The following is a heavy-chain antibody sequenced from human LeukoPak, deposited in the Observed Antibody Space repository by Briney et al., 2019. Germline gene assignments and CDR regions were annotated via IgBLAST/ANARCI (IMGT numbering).Heavy chain of an antibody. CDR2: IYYSGST. CDR1: GGSISSYY. V-gene: IGHV4-59*01. D-gene: IGHD2-2*01. J-gene: IGHJ6*03. CDR3: ARDLRGVVPAAMWSMDV. Sequence: SETLSLTCTVSGGSISSYYWSWIRQPPGKGLEWIGYIYYSGSTNYNPSLKSRVTISVDTSKNQFSLKLSSVTAADTAVYYCARDLRGVVPAAMWSMDVWGKGTTVTVSS.